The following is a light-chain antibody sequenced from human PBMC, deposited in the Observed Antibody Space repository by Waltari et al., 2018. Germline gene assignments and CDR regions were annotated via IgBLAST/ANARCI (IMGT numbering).Light chain of an antibody. Sequence: QSALTQPASVSGSPGQSITISCTGTNSDVGSYNFVSWFQQHPGEAPKLMIYEVTNRSAGVSNRFSGSKSGNTASLIISGLQGEDEADYYCSSYTTSRTYVFGTGTKVTVL. CDR3: SSYTTSRTYV. CDR1: NSDVGSYNF. J-gene: IGLJ1*01. CDR2: EVT. V-gene: IGLV2-14*01.